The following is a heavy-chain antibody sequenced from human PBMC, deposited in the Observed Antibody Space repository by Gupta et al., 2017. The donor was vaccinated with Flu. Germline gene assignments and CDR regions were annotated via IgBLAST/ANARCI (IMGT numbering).Heavy chain of an antibody. J-gene: IGHJ6*03. CDR3: SRPLRSLFWGFNLSYYYYLDG. D-gene: IGHD3-16*01. CDR1: SDYY. Sequence: SDYYWSWIRQPPGKGLEWTGYIYYTGSTNYNPSLKSRVTMSVDTSKDQLSLKLSSVTAADTAVSYCSRPLRSLFWGFNLSYYYYLDGWG. CDR2: IYYTGST. V-gene: IGHV4-59*08.